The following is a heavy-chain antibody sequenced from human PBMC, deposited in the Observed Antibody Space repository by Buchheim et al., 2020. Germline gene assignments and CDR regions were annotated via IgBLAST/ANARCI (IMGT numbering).Heavy chain of an antibody. J-gene: IGHJ4*02. CDR3: AKRNSGSHLQGGDY. D-gene: IGHD1-26*01. V-gene: IGHV3-30*18. CDR2: ISYDGSNK. CDR1: GFTFSSYG. Sequence: QVQLVESGGGVVQPGRSLRLSCAASGFTFSSYGMHWVRQAPGKGLEWVAVISYDGSNKYYADSVKGRFTISRDNSKNTLYLQMNSLRAEDTAVYYCAKRNSGSHLQGGDYWGQGTL.